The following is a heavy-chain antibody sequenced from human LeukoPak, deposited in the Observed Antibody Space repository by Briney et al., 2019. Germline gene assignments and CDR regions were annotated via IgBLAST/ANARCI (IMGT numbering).Heavy chain of an antibody. CDR1: GFTFSSYA. V-gene: IGHV3-23*01. D-gene: IGHD3-9*01. CDR3: ARGSKIYDILTGYYKRGYYYYGMDV. CDR2: ISGVGGDT. J-gene: IGHJ6*02. Sequence: PGGSLRLSCAASGFTFSSYAVSWVRQASGKGLEWVSTISGVGGDTFYADSVKGRFSISRDNSKNRVFLQMDSLRAEDTAMYYCARGSKIYDILTGYYKRGYYYYGMDVWSQGTTVTVSS.